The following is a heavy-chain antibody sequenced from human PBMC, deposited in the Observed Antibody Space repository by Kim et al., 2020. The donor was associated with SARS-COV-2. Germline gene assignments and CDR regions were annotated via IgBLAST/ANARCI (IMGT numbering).Heavy chain of an antibody. D-gene: IGHD3-16*01. CDR3: ARHVPFWDYIDV. CDR2: FYYSGST. Sequence: SETLSLTCSVSGGSISSDNYYWAWIRQPPGKGLEWIASFYYSGSTFYNPSLKSRVTISVDTSKNEFSLKLSSVNAADRAVYYCARHVPFWDYIDVWGEGT. J-gene: IGHJ6*03. CDR1: GGSISSDNYY. V-gene: IGHV4-39*01.